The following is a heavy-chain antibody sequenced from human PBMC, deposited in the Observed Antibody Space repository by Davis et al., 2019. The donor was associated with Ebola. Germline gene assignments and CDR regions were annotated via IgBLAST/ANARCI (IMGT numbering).Heavy chain of an antibody. CDR2: ISWDGGST. CDR3: AKDRARPLLWYFDL. Sequence: PGGSLRLSCAASGFTFDDYAMHWVRQAPGKGLEWVSLISWDGGSTYYADSVKGRFTISRDNSKNSLYLQMNSLRAEDTALYYCAKDRARPLLWYFDLWGRGTLVTVSS. J-gene: IGHJ2*01. V-gene: IGHV3-43D*03. D-gene: IGHD1-26*01. CDR1: GFTFDDYA.